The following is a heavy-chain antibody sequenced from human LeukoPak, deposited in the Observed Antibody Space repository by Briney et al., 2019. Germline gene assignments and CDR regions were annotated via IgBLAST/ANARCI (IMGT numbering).Heavy chain of an antibody. J-gene: IGHJ4*02. D-gene: IGHD6-19*01. V-gene: IGHV3-23*01. CDR2: ISAGGGST. CDR3: AKTQGYSSGWYTLHFDY. CDR1: GFTLSRYA. Sequence: GGSLRLSCAASGFTLSRYAMSWVRQAPGKGLEWVSGISAGGGSTDYADSVKGRFTISRDNSKNTLYLQMNSLRAEDTAVYYCAKTQGYSSGWYTLHFDYWGQGTLVTVSS.